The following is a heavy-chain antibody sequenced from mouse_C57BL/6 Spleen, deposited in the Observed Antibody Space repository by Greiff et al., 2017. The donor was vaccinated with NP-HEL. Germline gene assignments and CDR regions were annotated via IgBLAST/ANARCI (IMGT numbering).Heavy chain of an antibody. Sequence: VHLQQPGAELVRPGASVKLSCKASGYTFTSYWMHWVKQRPGQGLEWIGNIYPTSGNTHYNQKFKDKATLTVDKSSSAAYMQLSSLTSEDSAVYCGARGPYGNDVGFAYWGKGTLVTVSA. V-gene: IGHV1-61*01. J-gene: IGHJ3*01. CDR3: ARGPYGNDVGFAY. D-gene: IGHD2-2*01. CDR2: IYPTSGNT. CDR1: GYTFTSYW.